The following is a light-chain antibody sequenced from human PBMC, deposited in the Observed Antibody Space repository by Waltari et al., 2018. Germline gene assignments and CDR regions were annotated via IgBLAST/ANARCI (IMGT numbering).Light chain of an antibody. J-gene: IGKJ2*01. Sequence: DIVMTQFPTSLAVSLGERANLQCKSSHNIFKSSNNKHHLAWYRQRPGQPPQVVIYWAFSRESVVPDRFTGSGSGTDFTLTISSLQADDVAVYYCQQYYTTPFTFGQGTKLEIK. V-gene: IGKV4-1*01. CDR1: HNIFKSSNNKHH. CDR3: QQYYTTPFT. CDR2: WAF.